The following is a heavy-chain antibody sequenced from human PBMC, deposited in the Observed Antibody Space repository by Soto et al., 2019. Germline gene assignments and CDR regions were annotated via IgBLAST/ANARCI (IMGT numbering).Heavy chain of an antibody. J-gene: IGHJ4*02. CDR1: GFTFSSYG. CDR3: AKDRRGMVYAEWYFDY. CDR2: ITYDGSNK. V-gene: IGHV3-30*18. Sequence: QVQLVESGGGVVQPGRSLRLSCAASGFTFSSYGMHWVRQAPGKGLEWVAVITYDGSNKYYADSVKGRFTISRDNSKNTLYLQMNSLRAEDTAVYYCAKDRRGMVYAEWYFDYWGQGTLVTVSS. D-gene: IGHD2-8*01.